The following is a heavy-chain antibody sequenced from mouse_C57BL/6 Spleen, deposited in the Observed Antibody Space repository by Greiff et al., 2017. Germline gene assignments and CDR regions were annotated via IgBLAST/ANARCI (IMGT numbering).Heavy chain of an antibody. CDR2: IDPSDSYT. CDR3: ARRGSYYGRSP. Sequence: QVQLQQPGAELVKPGASVKLSCKASGYTFTSYWMQWVKQRPGQGLEWIGEIDPSDSYTNYNQKFKGKATLTVDTSSSTAYMQLSSLTSEDSAVYYCARRGSYYGRSPWGQGTTLTVSS. J-gene: IGHJ2*01. CDR1: GYTFTSYW. D-gene: IGHD1-1*01. V-gene: IGHV1-50*01.